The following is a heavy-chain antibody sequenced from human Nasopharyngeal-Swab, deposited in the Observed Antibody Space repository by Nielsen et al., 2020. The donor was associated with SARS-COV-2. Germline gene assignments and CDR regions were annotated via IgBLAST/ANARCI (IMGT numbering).Heavy chain of an antibody. CDR1: GFTFSSYS. V-gene: IGHV3-48*04. J-gene: IGHJ5*02. Sequence: GGSLRLSCAASGFTFSSYSMNWVRQAPGKGLEWVSYISSSSSTIYYADSVKGRFTISRDNAKNSLYLQMNSLRAEDTAVYYCARGITMVRGGRWFDPWGQGTLVTVSS. D-gene: IGHD3-10*01. CDR2: ISSSSSTI. CDR3: ARGITMVRGGRWFDP.